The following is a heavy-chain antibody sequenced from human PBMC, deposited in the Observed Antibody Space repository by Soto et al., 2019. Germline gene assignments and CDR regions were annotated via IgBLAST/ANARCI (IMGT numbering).Heavy chain of an antibody. J-gene: IGHJ6*02. CDR1: GGTFSSYA. D-gene: IGHD2-8*01. CDR3: ARSFHCTNGVCYTDNYYYYGMDV. Sequence: AASVKVSCKASGGTFSSYAISWVRQAPGQGLEWMGGIIPIFGTANYAQKFQGRVTITADESTSTAYMELSSLRSEDTAVYYCARSFHCTNGVCYTDNYYYYGMDVWGQGTTVTVSS. V-gene: IGHV1-69*13. CDR2: IIPIFGTA.